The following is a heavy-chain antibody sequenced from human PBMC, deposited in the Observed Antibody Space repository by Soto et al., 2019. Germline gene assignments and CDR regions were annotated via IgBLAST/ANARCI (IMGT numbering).Heavy chain of an antibody. J-gene: IGHJ4*02. Sequence: QVQLVESGGGVVQPGRSLRLSCAASGFTFSGYGMHWVRQAPGKGLEWVAVIWYDGSNKYYADSVKGRFTISRDNSKNTLYLQMNSLRAEDTAVYYCARDRQGGYPGDYWGQGTLVTVSS. V-gene: IGHV3-33*01. CDR1: GFTFSGYG. CDR2: IWYDGSNK. D-gene: IGHD5-12*01. CDR3: ARDRQGGYPGDY.